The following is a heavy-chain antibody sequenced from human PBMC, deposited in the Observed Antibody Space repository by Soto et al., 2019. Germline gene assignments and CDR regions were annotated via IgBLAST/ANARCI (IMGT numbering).Heavy chain of an antibody. CDR3: ARASRKGRYSSSWYPKVYFDY. Sequence: SETLSLTXAVYGGSFSGYYWSWIRQPPGKGLEWIGEINHSGSTNYNPSLKSRVTISVDTSKNQFSLKLSSVTAADTAVYYCARASRKGRYSSSWYPKVYFDYWGQGTLVTVSS. V-gene: IGHV4-34*01. CDR1: GGSFSGYY. CDR2: INHSGST. D-gene: IGHD6-13*01. J-gene: IGHJ4*02.